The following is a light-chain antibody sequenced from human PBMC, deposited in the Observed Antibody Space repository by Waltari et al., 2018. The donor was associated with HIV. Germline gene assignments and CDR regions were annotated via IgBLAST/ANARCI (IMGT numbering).Light chain of an antibody. CDR3: SAYTSINDYG. CDR2: EVL. V-gene: IGLV2-14*01. CDR1: SSDVGRYNY. Sequence: QSALTQPASVSGSPGQSITISCTGTSSDVGRYNYVSWYQPHPGKAPRLLIYEVLNRSSGISNRFSGYKSSNTATRAISGLQAEDKADYYFSAYTSINDYGCGTGTRVTVL. J-gene: IGLJ1*01.